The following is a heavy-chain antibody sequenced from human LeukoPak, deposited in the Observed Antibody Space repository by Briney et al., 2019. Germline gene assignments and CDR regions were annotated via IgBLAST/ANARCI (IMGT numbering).Heavy chain of an antibody. Sequence: GGPLRLSCAASGFSFDDYAMHWVRQAPGKGLEWVSGISWNSGIIGYADSVKGRFTISRDNAKNSLYLQMNSLRAEDTALYYCARDYGSGSYYAFDIWGQGTMVTVSS. V-gene: IGHV3-9*01. D-gene: IGHD3-10*01. CDR2: ISWNSGII. CDR1: GFSFDDYA. CDR3: ARDYGSGSYYAFDI. J-gene: IGHJ3*02.